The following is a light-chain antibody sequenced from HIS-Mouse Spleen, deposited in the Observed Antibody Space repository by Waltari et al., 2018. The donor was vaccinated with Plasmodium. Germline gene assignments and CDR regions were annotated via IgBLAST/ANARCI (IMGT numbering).Light chain of an antibody. CDR3: AAWDDSLNGVV. J-gene: IGKJ4*01. V-gene: IGKV1-33*01. CDR1: QDISNY. CDR2: DAS. Sequence: DIQMTQSPSSLSASVGDRVTITCQASQDISNYLNWYQQKPGKAPKLLIYDASNLETGVPDRFSGSKSGTSASLAISGLQSEDEADYYCAAWDDSLNGVVFAGGTK.